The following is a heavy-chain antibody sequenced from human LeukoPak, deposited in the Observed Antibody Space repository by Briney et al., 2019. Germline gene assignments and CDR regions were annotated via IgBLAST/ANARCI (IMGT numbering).Heavy chain of an antibody. J-gene: IGHJ4*02. CDR3: TTDPTSLVRYFDWLLHPPFDY. CDR1: GFTFSNAW. Sequence: KPGGSLRLSCAASGFTFSNAWMSWVRQAPGKGLEWVGRIKSKTDGGTTDYAAPVKGRFTISRDDSKNTLYLQMNSLKTEDTAVYYCTTDPTSLVRYFDWLLHPPFDYWGQGTLVTVSS. V-gene: IGHV3-15*01. D-gene: IGHD3-9*01. CDR2: IKSKTDGGTT.